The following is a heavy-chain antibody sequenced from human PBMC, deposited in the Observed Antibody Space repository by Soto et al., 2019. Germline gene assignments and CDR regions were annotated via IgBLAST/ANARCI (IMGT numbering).Heavy chain of an antibody. CDR2: INHSGST. D-gene: IGHD3-3*01. V-gene: IGHV4-34*01. J-gene: IGHJ6*02. CDR3: ARATRGDFWSGYPYYYYGMDV. Sequence: PSETLSLTCAVYGGSFSGYYWSWIRQPPWKVLEWIGEINHSGSTNYNPSLKSRVTISVDTSKNQFSLKLSSVTAADTAVYYCARATRGDFWSGYPYYYYGMDVWGQGTTVTVSS. CDR1: GGSFSGYY.